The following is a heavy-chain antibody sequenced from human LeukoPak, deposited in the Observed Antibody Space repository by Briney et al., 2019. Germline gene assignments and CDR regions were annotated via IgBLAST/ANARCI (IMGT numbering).Heavy chain of an antibody. D-gene: IGHD3-16*01. Sequence: KASETLSLTCTVSGGSISSYYWSWIRQPPGKGLEWIGYIYYSGSTIYNPSLKSRVTISVDTSKNQFSLKLSSVTAADTAVYYCARVGGYSRTDFDYWGQGTLVTVSS. J-gene: IGHJ4*02. CDR2: IYYSGST. CDR1: GGSISSYY. CDR3: ARVGGYSRTDFDY. V-gene: IGHV4-59*01.